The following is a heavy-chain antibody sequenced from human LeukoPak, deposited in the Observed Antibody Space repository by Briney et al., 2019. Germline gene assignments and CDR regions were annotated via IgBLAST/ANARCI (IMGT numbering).Heavy chain of an antibody. D-gene: IGHD2-21*02. Sequence: GGSLRLSCAASGFTFSSYAMHWVRQAPGKGLEWVAVISYDGSNKYYADSVKGRFTISRDNSKNTLYLQMNSLRAEDTAVYYCARDLAGLLGYSEGDYWGQGTLVTVSS. J-gene: IGHJ4*02. CDR1: GFTFSSYA. V-gene: IGHV3-30-3*01. CDR2: ISYDGSNK. CDR3: ARDLAGLLGYSEGDY.